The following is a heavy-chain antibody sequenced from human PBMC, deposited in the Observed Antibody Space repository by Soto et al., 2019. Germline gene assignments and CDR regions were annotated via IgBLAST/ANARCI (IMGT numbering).Heavy chain of an antibody. CDR3: ARDLGLELRYYYGMDV. CDR1: GYTFTSYY. V-gene: IGHV1-46*01. Sequence: ASVKVSCKASGYTFTSYYMHWVRQAPGQGLEWMGIINPSGGSTSCAQKFQGRVTMTRDTSTSTVYMELSSLRSEDTAVYYCARDLGLELRYYYGMDVWGQGTTVTVSS. D-gene: IGHD1-7*01. J-gene: IGHJ6*02. CDR2: INPSGGST.